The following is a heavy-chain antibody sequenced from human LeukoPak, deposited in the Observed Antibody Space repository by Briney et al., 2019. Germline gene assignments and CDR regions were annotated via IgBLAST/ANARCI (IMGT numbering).Heavy chain of an antibody. CDR3: VRGERNSGFEF. D-gene: IGHD1-26*01. J-gene: IGHJ4*02. CDR1: GFTFSSYW. V-gene: IGHV3-74*01. Sequence: GGSLRLSCAASGFTFSSYWIHWVRQAPGKGLVWVSRISRDGSPTSYADSVQGRFTISRDNAKSTLYLQMNSLSAEDTAVYYCVRGERNSGFEFWGQGTLVTVSS. CDR2: ISRDGSPT.